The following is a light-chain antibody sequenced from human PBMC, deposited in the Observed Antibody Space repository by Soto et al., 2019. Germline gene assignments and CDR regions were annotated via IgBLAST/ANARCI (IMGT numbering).Light chain of an antibody. CDR1: SSNIGGNT. J-gene: IGLJ1*01. CDR3: AAWDDSLDGLYV. V-gene: IGLV1-44*01. Sequence: QSVLTQPPSASGTPGQRVTISCSGGSSNIGGNTVNWYRQVPGTAPKLLIYSNNQRPSGVPDRLSGSMSGTSASLAISGLQSEDEADYYCAAWDDSLDGLYVFGTGTKLTVL. CDR2: SNN.